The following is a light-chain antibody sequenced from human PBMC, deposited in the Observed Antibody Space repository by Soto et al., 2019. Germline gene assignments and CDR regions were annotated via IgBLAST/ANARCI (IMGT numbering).Light chain of an antibody. CDR1: QSVGRN. V-gene: IGKV3-15*01. CDR2: GTY. Sequence: EIVMTQSPVALSVSPGERAALSCRASQSVGRNFAWYQQRPGQAPRALIYGTYTRATGVPARFSGSGSGTDFTLTISSLQSEDFAVYYCQQYNNWPYTFGQGTRLEIK. CDR3: QQYNNWPYT. J-gene: IGKJ2*01.